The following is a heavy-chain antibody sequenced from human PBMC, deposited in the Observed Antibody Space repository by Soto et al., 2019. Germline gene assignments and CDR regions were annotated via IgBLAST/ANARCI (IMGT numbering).Heavy chain of an antibody. CDR1: GGDFRKSA. CDR2: IIPLFGTI. D-gene: IGHD3-22*01. V-gene: IGHV1-69*01. J-gene: IGHJ4*02. Sequence: QVQLVQTGAEVKRPGSWVKVSCTASGGDFRKSAMIWVRQAPGQGLEWMGGIIPLFGTITYAQKFRGRVTNTADESTSPTYMQLSSLTSEDTDIYFCARVGTYHYDSTGHYLFNYWGQGTLVTVS. CDR3: ARVGTYHYDSTGHYLFNY.